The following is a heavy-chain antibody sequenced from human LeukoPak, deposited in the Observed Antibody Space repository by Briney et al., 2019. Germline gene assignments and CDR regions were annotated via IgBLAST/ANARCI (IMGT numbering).Heavy chain of an antibody. D-gene: IGHD2-2*02. CDR1: GFTFISYA. J-gene: IGHJ5*02. Sequence: GRSLRLSCAASGFTFISYAMSSVRPAPGKGLEWVASISGSAGSTYYADSVKGRFTISRDNSKTTLYLQMYRLRAQDSTCYQCAKGRAIVVVPAAIRAWFDPWGQGTLVTVSS. CDR2: ISGSAGST. V-gene: IGHV3-23*01. CDR3: AKGRAIVVVPAAIRAWFDP.